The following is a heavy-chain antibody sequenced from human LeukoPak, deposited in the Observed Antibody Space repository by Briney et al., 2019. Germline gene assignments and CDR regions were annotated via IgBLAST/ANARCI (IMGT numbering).Heavy chain of an antibody. V-gene: IGHV3-30*14. CDR2: ISDDGSNK. J-gene: IGHJ4*02. D-gene: IGHD1-26*01. CDR1: GFTFSSYA. CDR3: ARDLWEGYFDY. Sequence: GGSLGLSCAASGFTFSSYAMHWVRQAPGKGLEWVAVISDDGSNKYYADSVKGRFTISSDNSKNTLYLQMGSLRAEDMAVYYCARDLWEGYFDYWGQGTLVTVSS.